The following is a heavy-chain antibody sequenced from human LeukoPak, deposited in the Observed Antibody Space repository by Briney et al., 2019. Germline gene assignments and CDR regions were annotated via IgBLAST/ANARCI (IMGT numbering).Heavy chain of an antibody. Sequence: PGGSLRLSCAASGFTFSSYWMHWVRQAPGKGLVWVSRINTDGSSTNYADSVKGRFTISRDNAKNTLYLQMNSLRAEDTAVFYCARGSYYNTYFDYWGQGTLVTVSS. V-gene: IGHV3-74*01. CDR3: ARGSYYNTYFDY. J-gene: IGHJ4*02. CDR1: GFTFSSYW. CDR2: INTDGSST. D-gene: IGHD3-10*01.